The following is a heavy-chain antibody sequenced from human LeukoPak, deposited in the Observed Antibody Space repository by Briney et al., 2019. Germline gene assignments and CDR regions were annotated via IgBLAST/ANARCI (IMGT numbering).Heavy chain of an antibody. CDR1: GFTVSTNY. D-gene: IGHD4-17*01. CDR2: IYSGGGT. CDR3: ARGFRSVTTWGYFDY. V-gene: IGHV3-66*01. Sequence: GGSLRLSCAASGFTVSTNYMSWVRQAPGKGLEWVSLIYSGGGTYYADSVKGRFTTSRDNSRNTLSLQMNSLRVDDTAVYYCARGFRSVTTWGYFDYWGQGALVTVSS. J-gene: IGHJ4*02.